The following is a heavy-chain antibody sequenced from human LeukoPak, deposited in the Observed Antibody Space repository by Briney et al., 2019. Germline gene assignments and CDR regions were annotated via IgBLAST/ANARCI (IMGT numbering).Heavy chain of an antibody. CDR2: IYYSGST. D-gene: IGHD6-13*01. J-gene: IGHJ6*02. CDR3: ARTLTIAAAGTFYYGMDV. Sequence: PSETLSLTCTVSGGSISSYYWSWIRQPPGKGLEWIGYIYYSGSTNYNPSLKSRVTISVDTSKNQFSLKLSSVTAADTAVYYCARTLTIAAAGTFYYGMDVWGQGTTVTVSS. V-gene: IGHV4-59*12. CDR1: GGSISSYY.